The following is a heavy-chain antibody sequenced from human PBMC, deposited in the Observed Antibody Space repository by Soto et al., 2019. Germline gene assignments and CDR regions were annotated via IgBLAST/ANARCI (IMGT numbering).Heavy chain of an antibody. CDR1: GDSFSSYA. CDR2: IIPIFETA. D-gene: IGHD6-13*01. Sequence: QVQLVQSGAELKKPGSSVRVSCKISGDSFSSYAISWVRQAPVEGLEWVGGIIPIFETANYAQKFQGRVTITAVESTTTAYMEVTRLRPEDTAIFYCAASDSSSWQHDYWGQGTLITVSS. V-gene: IGHV1-69*01. J-gene: IGHJ4*02. CDR3: AASDSSSWQHDY.